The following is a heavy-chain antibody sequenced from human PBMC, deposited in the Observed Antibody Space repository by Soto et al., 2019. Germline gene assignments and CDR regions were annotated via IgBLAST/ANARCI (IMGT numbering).Heavy chain of an antibody. CDR1: GFTFSNYW. D-gene: IGHD6-6*01. CDR3: ARAEAALYYFDC. CDR2: IKQDGSET. Sequence: EVQLVESGGGLVQPGGSLRLSCAASGFTFSNYWMSWLRQSPGKGLEWVANIKQDGSETHYVDSVKGRLTISRDNAKTSLYLQMNSLRAEDTAVYYCARAEAALYYFDCWGLGTLVTVSP. J-gene: IGHJ4*02. V-gene: IGHV3-7*01.